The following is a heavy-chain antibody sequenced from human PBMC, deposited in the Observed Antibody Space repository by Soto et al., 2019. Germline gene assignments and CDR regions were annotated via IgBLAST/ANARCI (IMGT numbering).Heavy chain of an antibody. CDR2: IYYSGST. J-gene: IGHJ4*02. CDR1: CGSISSYY. D-gene: IGHD1-20*01. Sequence: SETLSLTCTVSCGSISSYYWSWIRQPPGKGLEWIGYIYYSGSTNYNPSLKSRVTISVDTSKNQFSLKLSSVTAADTAVYYCGRKALTESAIDYWGQGTLVTVS. V-gene: IGHV4-59*01. CDR3: GRKALTESAIDY.